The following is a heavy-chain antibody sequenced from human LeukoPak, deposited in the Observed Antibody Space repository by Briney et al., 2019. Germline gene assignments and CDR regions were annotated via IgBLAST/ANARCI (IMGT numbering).Heavy chain of an antibody. CDR1: GFTFDDYA. CDR2: ISWRSGSI. J-gene: IGHJ4*02. V-gene: IGHV3-9*01. D-gene: IGHD6-19*01. CDR3: AKVGATVAGTGDY. Sequence: PGRSLRLSCAASGFTFDDYAMHWVRQAPGKGLEWVSGISWRSGSIGYADSEKGRFTISRDNAKNSLYLQMNSLRDEDTALYYCAKVGATVAGTGDYWGQGTLVTVSS.